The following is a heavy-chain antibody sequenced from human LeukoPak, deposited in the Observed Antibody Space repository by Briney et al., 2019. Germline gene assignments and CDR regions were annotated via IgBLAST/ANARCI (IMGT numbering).Heavy chain of an antibody. CDR1: GGSISSYY. CDR2: IYYSGST. D-gene: IGHD4-23*01. CDR3: ARTTVVTRDDAFDI. Sequence: SETLSLTCTVSGGSISSYYWSWIRQPPGKGLEWIGYIYYSGSTNYNPSLKSRVTISVDTSKNQFSLKPSSVTAADTAVYYCARTTVVTRDDAFDIWGQGTMVTVSS. J-gene: IGHJ3*02. V-gene: IGHV4-59*01.